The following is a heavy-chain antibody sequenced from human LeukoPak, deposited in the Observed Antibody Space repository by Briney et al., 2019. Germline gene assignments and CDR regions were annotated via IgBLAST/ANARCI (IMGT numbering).Heavy chain of an antibody. Sequence: SETLSLTCTVSGGSISSYYWSWIRQPPGKGLEWIGYIYYSGSTNYNPSLKSRVTISVDTSKNQFSLKPSSVTAADTAVYYCARGQRVRQERITMVRGVPTSNWFDPWGQGTLVTVSS. J-gene: IGHJ5*02. D-gene: IGHD3-10*01. V-gene: IGHV4-59*01. CDR3: ARGQRVRQERITMVRGVPTSNWFDP. CDR1: GGSISSYY. CDR2: IYYSGST.